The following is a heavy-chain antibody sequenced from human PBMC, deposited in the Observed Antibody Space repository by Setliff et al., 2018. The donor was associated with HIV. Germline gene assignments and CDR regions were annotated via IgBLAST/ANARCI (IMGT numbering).Heavy chain of an antibody. CDR2: ISAYSGET. CDR3: ARGWDYGVRKPED. D-gene: IGHD3-10*01. V-gene: IGHV1-18*01. J-gene: IGHJ4*02. CDR1: GFAFTNYA. Sequence: ASVKVSCKASGFAFTNYAFTWVRQAPGQGLEWMGWISAYSGETFSTLKFRDRVTLTTDTSTNTAHMELRSLTYGDTAVYFCARGWDYGVRKPEDWGQGTLVTVSS.